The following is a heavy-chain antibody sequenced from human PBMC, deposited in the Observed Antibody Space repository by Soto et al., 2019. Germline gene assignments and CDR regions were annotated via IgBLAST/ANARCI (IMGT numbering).Heavy chain of an antibody. V-gene: IGHV4-59*01. D-gene: IGHD3-10*01. CDR2: IYYSGST. Sequence: SDTLSLTCTVSGGSISSYDWIWIRQPPGKGLEWIGYIYYSGSTNYNPSLKSRVTISVDTSKNQFSLKLSSVTAADTAVYYCARGTYYYGSGSYYDFDYWGQGTLVTVSS. CDR3: ARGTYYYGSGSYYDFDY. CDR1: GGSISSYD. J-gene: IGHJ4*02.